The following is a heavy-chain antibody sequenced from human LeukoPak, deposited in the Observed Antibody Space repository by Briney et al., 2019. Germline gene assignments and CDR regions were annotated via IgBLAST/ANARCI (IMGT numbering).Heavy chain of an antibody. CDR1: GFTFGDYT. CDR2: ISYDGNTK. Sequence: PGGSLRLSCAASGFTFGDYTMHWFRQGPGRGLEWVAVISYDGNTKYYADSVKGRFPISRDNSRNTLFLEINSLRPEDTAVYYCARAAVVTGGLDLWGRGTLVTVSS. CDR3: ARAAVVTGGLDL. J-gene: IGHJ2*01. V-gene: IGHV3-30-3*01. D-gene: IGHD4-23*01.